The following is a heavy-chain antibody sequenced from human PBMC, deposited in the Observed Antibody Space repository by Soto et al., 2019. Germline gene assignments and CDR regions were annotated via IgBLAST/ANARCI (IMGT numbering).Heavy chain of an antibody. J-gene: IGHJ3*02. V-gene: IGHV4-59*01. D-gene: IGHD3-22*01. CDR3: ARDHFYFYDSSGFHRYAYDM. CDR1: GDSITSSY. CDR2: IYNNGGT. Sequence: SETLSLTCTVSGDSITSSYWTWIRQPPGKGLEWIGYIYNNGGTNYNPSLKSRVTVSMDTSKNQFSLTLTSVTAADTAVYYCARDHFYFYDSSGFHRYAYDMWSQGTLVTVSS.